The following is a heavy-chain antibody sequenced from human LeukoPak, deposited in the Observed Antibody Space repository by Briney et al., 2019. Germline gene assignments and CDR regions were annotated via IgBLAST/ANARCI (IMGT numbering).Heavy chain of an antibody. J-gene: IGHJ4*02. Sequence: GGSLRLPCAASGFTFSSYDMHWVRQATGKGLEWVSAIGTAGDTYYPGSVKGRFTISRENAKNSLYLQMNSLRAGDTAVYYCARGLMGGYGSGSYYANLQYFDYWGQGTLVTVSS. CDR3: ARGLMGGYGSGSYYANLQYFDY. CDR1: GFTFSSYD. CDR2: IGTAGDT. V-gene: IGHV3-13*04. D-gene: IGHD3-10*01.